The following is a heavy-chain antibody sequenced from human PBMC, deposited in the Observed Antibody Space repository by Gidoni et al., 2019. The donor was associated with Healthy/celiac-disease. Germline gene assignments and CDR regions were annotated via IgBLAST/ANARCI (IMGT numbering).Heavy chain of an antibody. CDR1: GGSFSGYY. Sequence: QVQLQQWGAGLLKPSETLSLTCAVYGGSFSGYYWSWIRQPPGKGLEWIGEINHSGSTNYNPSLKSRVTISVDTSKNQFSLKLSSVTAADTAVYYCATADDFWSAYYFDYWGQGTLVTVSS. CDR3: ATADDFWSAYYFDY. J-gene: IGHJ4*02. D-gene: IGHD3-3*01. CDR2: INHSGST. V-gene: IGHV4-34*01.